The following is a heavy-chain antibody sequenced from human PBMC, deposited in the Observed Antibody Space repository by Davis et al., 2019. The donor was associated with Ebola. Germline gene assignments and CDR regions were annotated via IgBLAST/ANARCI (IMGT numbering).Heavy chain of an antibody. V-gene: IGHV3-11*06. Sequence: GESLKISCAASGFTFSDYYMSWIRQAPGKGLEWVSYISSSSSYTNYADSVKGRFTISRDNAKNSLYLQMNSLRDEDTAVYYCARTGYSSGWYPGWFDPWGQGTLVTVSS. CDR1: GFTFSDYY. J-gene: IGHJ5*02. CDR2: ISSSSSYT. D-gene: IGHD6-19*01. CDR3: ARTGYSSGWYPGWFDP.